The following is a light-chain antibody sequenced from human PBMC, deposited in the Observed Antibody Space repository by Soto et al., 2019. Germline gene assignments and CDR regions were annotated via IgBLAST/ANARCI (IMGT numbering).Light chain of an antibody. V-gene: IGLV3-10*01. CDR1: ALPKKN. CDR3: YSTDSSNSRGV. CDR2: GDN. J-gene: IGLJ2*01. Sequence: SYELTQPHSVSVSPGQTARITCSGDALPKKNAYWYQQRSGQAPVLVIYGDNKRPSGIPERFSVSSSGTVATLTISGAQVEDEADYFCYSTDSSNSRGVFGGGTKLTVL.